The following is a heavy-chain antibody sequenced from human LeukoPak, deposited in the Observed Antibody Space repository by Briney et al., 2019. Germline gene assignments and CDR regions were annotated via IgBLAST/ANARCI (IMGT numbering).Heavy chain of an antibody. J-gene: IGHJ2*01. CDR1: DYTFTSYG. D-gene: IGHD4-17*01. Sequence: GASAKVSCKGFDYTFTSYGIGWVRQAPGQGPEWMGWITVHDDNTNYAQKFHGRVTLTADTSTNTAYMQLRSLRTEDTAVYYCARYGDNALVDWYFDVWGRGALVTVSS. CDR2: ITVHDDNT. CDR3: ARYGDNALVDWYFDV. V-gene: IGHV1-18*01.